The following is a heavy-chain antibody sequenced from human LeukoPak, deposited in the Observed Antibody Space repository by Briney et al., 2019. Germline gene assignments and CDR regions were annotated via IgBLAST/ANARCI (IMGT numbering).Heavy chain of an antibody. Sequence: GGSLRLSCAASGFTVSNNYMTWVRQAPGKGLEWVSLIYGGGRTDYADSVKGRFTISRDNSKNTLYLQMSSLRAEDTAVYYCVKGITMIAKLPLDYWGQGTLVTVSS. CDR1: GFTVSNNY. D-gene: IGHD3-22*01. V-gene: IGHV3-66*01. CDR3: VKGITMIAKLPLDY. J-gene: IGHJ4*02. CDR2: IYGGGRT.